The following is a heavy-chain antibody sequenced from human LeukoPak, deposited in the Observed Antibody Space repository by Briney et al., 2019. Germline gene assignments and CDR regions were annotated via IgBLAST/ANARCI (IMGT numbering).Heavy chain of an antibody. J-gene: IGHJ6*03. D-gene: IGHD2-21*02. CDR2: IGTAGDT. CDR3: ARGDPGYFYMDV. Sequence: GGSLRLSCAASGFTFSNYDMHWVRQATGKGLEWVSGIGTAGDTYYPGSVKGRFTISREDAKNSLYLQMNSPRAGDTAAYYCARGDPGYFYMDVWGKGTTVTVSS. V-gene: IGHV3-13*01. CDR1: GFTFSNYD.